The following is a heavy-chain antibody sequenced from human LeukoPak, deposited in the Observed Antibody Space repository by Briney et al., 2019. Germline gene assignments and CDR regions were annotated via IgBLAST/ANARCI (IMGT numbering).Heavy chain of an antibody. Sequence: GGSLRLSCAASGFTVSSNYMSWVRQAPGKGLEWVSVIYSGGATYYTDSVKGRFTISRDNSKNTLYLQMNSLRAEDTAVYYCARAPPATVTTRGAFDYWGQGTLVTVSS. CDR3: ARAPPATVTTRGAFDY. D-gene: IGHD4-17*01. V-gene: IGHV3-53*01. CDR2: IYSGGAT. J-gene: IGHJ4*02. CDR1: GFTVSSNY.